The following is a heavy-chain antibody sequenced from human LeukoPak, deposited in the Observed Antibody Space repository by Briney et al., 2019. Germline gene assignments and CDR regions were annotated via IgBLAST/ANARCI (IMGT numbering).Heavy chain of an antibody. CDR2: ISGSGGST. D-gene: IGHD4-17*01. CDR1: GFTFSDYY. V-gene: IGHV3-23*01. J-gene: IGHJ3*02. Sequence: PGGSLRLSCAASGFTFSDYYMSWIRQAPGKGLEWVSAISGSGGSTYYADSVKGRFTISRDNSKNTLYLQMNSLRAEDTAVYYCAKRERDDYGDYHAFDIWGQGTMVTVSS. CDR3: AKRERDDYGDYHAFDI.